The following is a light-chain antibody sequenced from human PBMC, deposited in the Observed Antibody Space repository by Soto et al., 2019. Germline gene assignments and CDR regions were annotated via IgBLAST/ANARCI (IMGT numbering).Light chain of an antibody. Sequence: QSALAQPASVSGSPGQSITISCTGTSSDVGGYNYVSWYQQHPGKAPKLMIYEVSNRPSGVSIRFSGSKSGNTASLTISGLQAEDEADYYCSSHTSSSTRVFGTGTRSPS. CDR3: SSHTSSSTRV. J-gene: IGLJ1*01. V-gene: IGLV2-14*01. CDR1: SSDVGGYNY. CDR2: EVS.